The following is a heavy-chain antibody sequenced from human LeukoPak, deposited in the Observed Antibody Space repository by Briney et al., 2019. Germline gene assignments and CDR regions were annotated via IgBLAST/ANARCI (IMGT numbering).Heavy chain of an antibody. Sequence: GGSLRLSFAASGFTFSSYWMSWVRQAPGKGLEWVANMKQDGSEKYYVDSVKGRFTISRDNAKNSLYLQMNSLRAEDTAVYYCARGHYDILTDYYTTDYWGQGTRVTVSS. CDR2: MKQDGSEK. D-gene: IGHD3-9*01. CDR3: ARGHYDILTDYYTTDY. V-gene: IGHV3-7*01. CDR1: GFTFSSYW. J-gene: IGHJ4*02.